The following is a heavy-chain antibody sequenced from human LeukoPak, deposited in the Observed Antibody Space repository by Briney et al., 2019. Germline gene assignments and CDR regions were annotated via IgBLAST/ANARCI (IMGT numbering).Heavy chain of an antibody. CDR3: ALTYYDSSGHLDY. J-gene: IGHJ4*02. D-gene: IGHD3-22*01. Sequence: SVKVSCKASGGTFSSYAISWVRQAPGQGLEWMGRIIPIFGIANYAQKFQGRVTITADKSTSTAYMELSSRRSEDTAVYYCALTYYDSSGHLDYWGQGTLVTVSS. V-gene: IGHV1-69*04. CDR2: IIPIFGIA. CDR1: GGTFSSYA.